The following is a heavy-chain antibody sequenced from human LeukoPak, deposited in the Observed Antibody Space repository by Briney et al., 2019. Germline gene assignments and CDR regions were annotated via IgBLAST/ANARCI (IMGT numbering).Heavy chain of an antibody. CDR2: IYHSGMT. Sequence: SGTLSLTCAVSGGSISSPNWWSWVRQPPGKGLEWIGEIYHSGMTNYKTSLKSRVTISVDESKNQFSLKLSSVTAADTAVYYCARHTRPRDSSGYSDDYWGQGILVTVSS. J-gene: IGHJ4*02. CDR3: ARHTRPRDSSGYSDDY. D-gene: IGHD3-22*01. CDR1: GGSISSPNW. V-gene: IGHV4-4*02.